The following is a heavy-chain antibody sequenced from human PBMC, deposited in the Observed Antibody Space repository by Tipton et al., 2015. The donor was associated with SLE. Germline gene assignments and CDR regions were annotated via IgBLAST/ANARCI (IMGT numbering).Heavy chain of an antibody. CDR2: IYTSGST. Sequence: TLSLTCTVSGGSISSYYWSWIRQPAGKGLEWIGRIYTSGSTNYNPSLKSRVTISVDTSKNQFSLKLSSVTAADTAVYYCARMDRGSSPPWGAFDYWGQGTLVTVSS. D-gene: IGHD3-10*01. V-gene: IGHV4-4*07. CDR1: GGSISSYY. CDR3: ARMDRGSSPPWGAFDY. J-gene: IGHJ4*02.